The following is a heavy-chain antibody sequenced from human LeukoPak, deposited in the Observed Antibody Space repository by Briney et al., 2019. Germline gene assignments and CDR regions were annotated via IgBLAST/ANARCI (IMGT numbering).Heavy chain of an antibody. CDR2: ISGSGGST. V-gene: IGHV3-23*01. CDR3: AKDRTSHRGIAEYFHH. CDR1: GFTFSSYA. Sequence: PGGSLRLSCAASGFTFSSYALSWVRQAPGKGLEWVSSISGSGGSTFYADSVKGRFTISRDNSKNTLHLQLNSLRAEDTALYYCAKDRTSHRGIAEYFHHWGLGTLVTVSS. D-gene: IGHD2-8*01. J-gene: IGHJ1*01.